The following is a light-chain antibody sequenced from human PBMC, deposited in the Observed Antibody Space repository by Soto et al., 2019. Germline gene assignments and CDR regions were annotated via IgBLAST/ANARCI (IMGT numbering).Light chain of an antibody. V-gene: IGKV1-5*03. CDR1: QSISSS. Sequence: DIQMTQSPSTLSASVGDRVTITCRASQSISSSLAWYQQKPGKAPRLLIYNASNIETGVPSRFSGSGSGTEFTLTITSLQPDDFAAYYCQQYASYSRTFGQGTKVDI. CDR2: NAS. CDR3: QQYASYSRT. J-gene: IGKJ1*01.